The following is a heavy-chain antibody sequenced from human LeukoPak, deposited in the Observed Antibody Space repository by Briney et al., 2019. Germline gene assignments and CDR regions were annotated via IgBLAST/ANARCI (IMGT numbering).Heavy chain of an antibody. CDR3: ARVSPLLWFGELSLYYYYMDV. V-gene: IGHV4-59*01. Sequence: SETLSLTCTVSGGSISSYYWSWIRQPPGKGLEWVGYIYYTGTTNYNPSLQSRVTVSVDTSKNQFSLKLTSVTAADTAVYYCARVSPLLWFGELSLYYYYMDVWGKGTTVTVSS. CDR2: IYYTGTT. J-gene: IGHJ6*03. CDR1: GGSISSYY. D-gene: IGHD3-10*01.